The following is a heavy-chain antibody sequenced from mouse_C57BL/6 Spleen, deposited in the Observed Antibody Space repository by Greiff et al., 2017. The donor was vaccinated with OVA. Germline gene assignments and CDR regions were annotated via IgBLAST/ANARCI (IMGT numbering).Heavy chain of an antibody. CDR3: TTAPNWYYFDY. D-gene: IGHD4-1*01. J-gene: IGHJ2*01. CDR2: IDPEDGDT. CDR1: GFNIQDYY. Sequence: EVQLQQSGAELVRPGASVKLSCTASGFNIQDYYMHWVKQRPEQGLEWIGRIDPEDGDTEYAPKFQGKATMTADTSSNTADLQLSSLTSEDTAVYYCTTAPNWYYFDYWGQGTTLTVSS. V-gene: IGHV14-1*01.